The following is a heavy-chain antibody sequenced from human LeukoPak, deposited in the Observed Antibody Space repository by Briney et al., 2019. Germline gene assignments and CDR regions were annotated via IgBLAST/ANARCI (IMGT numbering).Heavy chain of an antibody. J-gene: IGHJ5*02. CDR3: ARGPDIAAAGTARYNWFDP. Sequence: GASVQVSCKASGGTFSSYAISWVGQAPGQGLKWMGGIILIFGTAHYEQKFQGRVTITTDESTSTAYMELSSLRSEDTAVYYCARGPDIAAAGTARYNWFDPWGQGTLVTVSS. V-gene: IGHV1-69*05. CDR1: GGTFSSYA. D-gene: IGHD6-13*01. CDR2: IILIFGTA.